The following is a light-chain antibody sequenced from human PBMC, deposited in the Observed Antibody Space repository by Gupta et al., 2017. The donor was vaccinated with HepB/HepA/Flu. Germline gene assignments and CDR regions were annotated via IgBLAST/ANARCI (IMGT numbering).Light chain of an antibody. V-gene: IGKV1-39*01. Sequence: DIQMTQSPSSLSASVGDRVTITCRASQSISSYLNWYQQKPVKAPKLLIYAASRLQSGVPSRFSGSGSGTDFTLTIIRLQPEDFATYYCQQSDSTLRTFGQGTKVEIK. CDR3: QQSDSTLRT. CDR1: QSISSY. J-gene: IGKJ1*01. CDR2: AAS.